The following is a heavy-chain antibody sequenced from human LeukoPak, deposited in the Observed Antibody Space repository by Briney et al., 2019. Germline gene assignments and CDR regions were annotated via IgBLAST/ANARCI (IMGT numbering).Heavy chain of an antibody. Sequence: SLRLSCAASGFTFDDYAMHWVRQAPGKGLEWVSGISYNSDTIAYADSVEGRFTISRDNAKNSLYLQMNSLRAEDTALYYCAKDYCGGDCYSGWYFDLWGRGTLVTVSS. CDR3: AKDYCGGDCYSGWYFDL. D-gene: IGHD2-21*02. V-gene: IGHV3-9*01. CDR2: ISYNSDTI. CDR1: GFTFDDYA. J-gene: IGHJ2*01.